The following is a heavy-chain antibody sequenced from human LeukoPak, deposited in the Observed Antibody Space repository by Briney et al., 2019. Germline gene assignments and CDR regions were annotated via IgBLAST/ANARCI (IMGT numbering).Heavy chain of an antibody. CDR1: GFTFSSYA. CDR2: ITGSGDSA. Sequence: GGSLRLSCAASGFTFSSYAMSWVRQAPGKGLEWVSTITGSGDSADYADSVKGRFTISRDNGKNTLYLEVNSLRVEDTAVYYCARRTSYYFPYWGQGTQVTVSP. J-gene: IGHJ4*02. V-gene: IGHV3-23*01. CDR3: ARRTSYYFPY.